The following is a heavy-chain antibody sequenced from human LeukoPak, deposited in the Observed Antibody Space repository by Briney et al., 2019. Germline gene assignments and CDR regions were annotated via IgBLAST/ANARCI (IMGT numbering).Heavy chain of an antibody. Sequence: GGSLRLSCAASGFTFSRYEMNWVRQAPGKGLEWVSHVSLSGTTNYYADSVKGRFTISRDNAKNSLYLQVNSLRAEDTAVYYCARGGDWNYSAFDYWGQGTLVTVSA. V-gene: IGHV3-48*03. CDR2: VSLSGTTN. CDR3: ARGGDWNYSAFDY. D-gene: IGHD1-7*01. J-gene: IGHJ4*02. CDR1: GFTFSRYE.